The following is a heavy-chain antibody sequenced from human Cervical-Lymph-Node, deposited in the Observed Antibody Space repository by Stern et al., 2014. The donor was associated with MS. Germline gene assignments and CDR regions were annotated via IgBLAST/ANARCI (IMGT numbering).Heavy chain of an antibody. Sequence: QLVQSGPEVKKPGTSVKVSCKASGITFSRSAIQWLRQARGQGPEWMGGVALVNGDGNYAPRFQERVTITRDMSTSTVYMELRSLKSEDTAIYYCASERYTYYDDQRPPGGFDPWGQGTLVTVSS. J-gene: IGHJ5*02. D-gene: IGHD5-18*01. CDR1: GITFSRSA. CDR2: VALVNGDG. CDR3: ASERYTYYDDQRPPGGFDP. V-gene: IGHV1-58*02.